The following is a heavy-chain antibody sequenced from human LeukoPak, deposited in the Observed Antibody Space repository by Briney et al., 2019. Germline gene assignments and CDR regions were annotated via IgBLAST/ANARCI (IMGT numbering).Heavy chain of an antibody. CDR1: GFTFSSYS. D-gene: IGHD6-13*01. J-gene: IGHJ4*02. Sequence: GGSLRLSCAASGFTFSSYSMNWVRQAPGKGLEWVSTISGSGGTTYYADSVKGRFTISRDTSKNALSLQMNSLRAEDTAVYYCAKGYSSSWHYFDYWGQGTLVTVSS. CDR3: AKGYSSSWHYFDY. V-gene: IGHV3-23*01. CDR2: ISGSGGTT.